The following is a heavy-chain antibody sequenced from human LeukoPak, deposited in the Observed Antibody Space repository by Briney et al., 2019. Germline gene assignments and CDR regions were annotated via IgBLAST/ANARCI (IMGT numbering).Heavy chain of an antibody. CDR2: IFYSGST. CDR1: GGSISSYY. V-gene: IGHV4-59*08. CDR3: ARASKGGGGWYVN. J-gene: IGHJ4*02. Sequence: PSETLSLTCTVSGGSISSYYWSWIRQPPGKGLEWIGYIFYSGSTNYNPSLKSRITISVDTPKNQFSLKLSSVTAPDTAVYYCARASKGGGGWYVNWGQGALVTVSS. D-gene: IGHD6-19*01.